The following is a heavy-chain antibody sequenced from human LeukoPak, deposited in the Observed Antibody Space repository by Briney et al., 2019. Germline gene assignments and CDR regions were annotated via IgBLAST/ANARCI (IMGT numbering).Heavy chain of an antibody. V-gene: IGHV4-59*01. J-gene: IGHJ6*02. CDR3: ARASFYRGAYYHYGMDV. CDR2: IYSSGST. CDR1: GGSTSSYY. D-gene: IGHD5-12*01. Sequence: SETLSLTCTVSGGSTSSYYWSWIRQPPGKGLEWIGSIYSSGSTNYTPPTKSRVSISLDNSKNQFSLNMSSVTAADTAVYFCARASFYRGAYYHYGMDVWGQGTTVTVSS.